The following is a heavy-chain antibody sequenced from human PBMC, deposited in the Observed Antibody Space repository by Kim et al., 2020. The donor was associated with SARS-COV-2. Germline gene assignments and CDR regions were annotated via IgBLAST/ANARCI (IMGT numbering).Heavy chain of an antibody. Sequence: ASVKVSCKASGYTFTSYGISWVRQAPGQGLEWMGWISAYNGNTNYAQKLQGRVTMTTDTSTSTAYMELRSLRSDDTAVYYCARDILTGYPFSRLNWYFDLWGRGTLVTVSS. D-gene: IGHD3-9*01. J-gene: IGHJ2*01. CDR2: ISAYNGNT. V-gene: IGHV1-18*01. CDR1: GYTFTSYG. CDR3: ARDILTGYPFSRLNWYFDL.